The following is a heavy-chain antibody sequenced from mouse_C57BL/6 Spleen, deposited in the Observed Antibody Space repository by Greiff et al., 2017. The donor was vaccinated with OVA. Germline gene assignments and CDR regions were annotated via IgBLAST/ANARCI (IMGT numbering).Heavy chain of an antibody. D-gene: IGHD2-4*01. CDR2: INPSNGGT. V-gene: IGHV1-53*01. CDR3: ARGTIYYDYDWDCDV. CDR1: GYTFTSYW. Sequence: QVQLQQPGTELVKPGASVKLSCKASGYTFTSYWMHWVKQRPGQGLEWIGNINPSNGGTNYNEKFKSKATLTVDKSSSTAYMQLSSLTSEDSAVYYCARGTIYYDYDWDCDVWGTGATVTVSS. J-gene: IGHJ1*03.